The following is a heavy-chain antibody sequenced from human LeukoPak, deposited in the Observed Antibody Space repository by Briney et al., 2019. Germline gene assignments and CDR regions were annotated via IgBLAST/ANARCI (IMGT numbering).Heavy chain of an antibody. CDR1: GYTFTGYY. D-gene: IGHD3-3*01. Sequence: ASVKVSCKASGYTFTGYYMHWARQAPGQGLEWMGWINPNSGGTNYAQKFQGRVTMTRDTSISTAYMELSRLRSDDTAVYYCATYDFWSGLFDYWGQGTLVTVSS. CDR3: ATYDFWSGLFDY. V-gene: IGHV1-2*02. CDR2: INPNSGGT. J-gene: IGHJ4*02.